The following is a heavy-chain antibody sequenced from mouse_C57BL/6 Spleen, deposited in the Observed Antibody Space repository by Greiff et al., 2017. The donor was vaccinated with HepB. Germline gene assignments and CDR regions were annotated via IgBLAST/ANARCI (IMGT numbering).Heavy chain of an antibody. V-gene: IGHV1-4*01. CDR2: INPSSGYT. Sequence: QVQLQQSGAELARPGASVKMSCKASGYTFTSYTMHWVNQRPGQGLEWIGYINPSSGYTKYNQKFKDKATLTADKSSSTAYMQLSSLTSEDSAVYYCASPLYYGSSYVWYFDVWGTGTTVTVSS. CDR3: ASPLYYGSSYVWYFDV. D-gene: IGHD1-1*01. CDR1: GYTFTSYT. J-gene: IGHJ1*03.